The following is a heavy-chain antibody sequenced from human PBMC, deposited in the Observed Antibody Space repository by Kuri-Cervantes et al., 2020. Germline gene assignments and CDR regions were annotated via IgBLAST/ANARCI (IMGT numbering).Heavy chain of an antibody. CDR3: AKDHLSNAFDI. Sequence: GESLKISCAASGFTFSNYAMSWVRQAPGKGLEWVSAISSSGSSIYYADSVKGRFTMSRDNAKNSLYLQMNSLRAEDTAVYYCAKDHLSNAFDIWGQGTMVTVSS. V-gene: IGHV3-23*01. CDR1: GFTFSNYA. J-gene: IGHJ3*02. D-gene: IGHD2/OR15-2a*01. CDR2: ISSSGSSI.